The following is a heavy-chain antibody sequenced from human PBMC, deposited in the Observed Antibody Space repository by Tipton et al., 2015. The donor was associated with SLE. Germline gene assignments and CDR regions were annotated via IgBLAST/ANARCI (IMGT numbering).Heavy chain of an antibody. J-gene: IGHJ4*02. CDR3: ARDGYGDYGRFGFDY. CDR1: GGTFNSYT. CDR2: VIPFLDIV. D-gene: IGHD4-17*01. V-gene: IGHV1-69*10. Sequence: QSGAEVKKPGSSVKVSCKASGGTFNSYTLSWVRQAPGQGPEWMGGVIPFLDIVNYAQKFQSRVTITADKSTNTAYMELGSLRSEDTAVYYCARDGYGDYGRFGFDYWGQGTLVTVSS.